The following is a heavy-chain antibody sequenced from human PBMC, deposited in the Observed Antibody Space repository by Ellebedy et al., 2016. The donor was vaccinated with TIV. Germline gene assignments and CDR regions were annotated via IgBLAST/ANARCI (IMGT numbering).Heavy chain of an antibody. J-gene: IGHJ4*02. Sequence: MPSETLSLTCTVSGGSISSYYWSWIRQPPGKGLEWIGYIYYSGSTNYNPSLKSRVTISVDTSKNQFSLKLSSVTAADTAVYYCARDGIAGYYFDYWGQGTLVTVSS. CDR2: IYYSGST. CDR3: ARDGIAGYYFDY. D-gene: IGHD1-20*01. V-gene: IGHV4-59*01. CDR1: GGSISSYY.